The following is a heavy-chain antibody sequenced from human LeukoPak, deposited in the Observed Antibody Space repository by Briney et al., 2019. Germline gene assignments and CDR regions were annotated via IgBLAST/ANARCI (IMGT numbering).Heavy chain of an antibody. V-gene: IGHV4-38-2*02. CDR2: IYHSGST. J-gene: IGHJ4*02. CDR3: ARDPAAYGDYPIDY. Sequence: SETLSLACTVSGYSISSGYYWGWIRQPPGKGLEWIGSIYHSGSTYHNPSLKSRVTISVDTSKNQFSLKLSSVTAADTAVYYCARDPAAYGDYPIDYWGQGTMVTVSS. CDR1: GYSISSGYY. D-gene: IGHD4-17*01.